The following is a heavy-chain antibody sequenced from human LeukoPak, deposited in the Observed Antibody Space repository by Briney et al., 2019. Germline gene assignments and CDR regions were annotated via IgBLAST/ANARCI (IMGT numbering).Heavy chain of an antibody. Sequence: EASVKVSCKVSGYTLTELSMHWVRQAPGKGLEWMGGFDPEDGETIYAQKFQGRVTMTEDTSTDTAYMELSSLRSEDTAVYYCATDSRGSAYSSSWYLNYWGQGTLVTVPS. CDR3: ATDSRGSAYSSSWYLNY. V-gene: IGHV1-24*01. J-gene: IGHJ4*02. CDR1: GYTLTELS. D-gene: IGHD6-13*01. CDR2: FDPEDGET.